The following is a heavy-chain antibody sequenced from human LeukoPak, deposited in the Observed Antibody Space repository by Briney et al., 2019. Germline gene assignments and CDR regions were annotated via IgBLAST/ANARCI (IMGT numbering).Heavy chain of an antibody. Sequence: SQTLSLTCTVSGGSVRRGNYYWTWIRQPAGSGLEWIGRIYTSGTTDYNPSLRTRVTISVDASRNQFSLNLSSVTAADTAVYYCARGTYCGSDCYSFEYWGQGTLVTVSS. J-gene: IGHJ4*02. D-gene: IGHD2-21*01. CDR2: IYTSGTT. CDR3: ARGTYCGSDCYSFEY. V-gene: IGHV4-61*02. CDR1: GGSVRRGNYY.